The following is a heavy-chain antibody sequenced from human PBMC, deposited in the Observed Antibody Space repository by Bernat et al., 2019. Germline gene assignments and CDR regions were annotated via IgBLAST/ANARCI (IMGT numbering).Heavy chain of an antibody. J-gene: IGHJ6*03. CDR1: GFTSSNAW. D-gene: IGHD3-3*01. Sequence: EVQLVESGGGLVKPGGSLRPSCAASGFTSSNAWMSWVRQAPGKGLEWAGRIKSKTDGGTTDYAAPVKGRFTISRDDAKNTRDLQMNSLKTEDTAVYYCTTPGYDFCGGYYKLWSYYYCNMDVWGKGTTVTFSS. CDR2: IKSKTDGGTT. V-gene: IGHV3-15*01. CDR3: TTPGYDFCGGYYKLWSYYYCNMDV.